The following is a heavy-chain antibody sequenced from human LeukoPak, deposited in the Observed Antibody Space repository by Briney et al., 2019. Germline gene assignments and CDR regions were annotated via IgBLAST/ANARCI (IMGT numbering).Heavy chain of an antibody. J-gene: IGHJ4*02. CDR1: GFTFSSYA. V-gene: IGHV3-23*01. D-gene: IGHD3-10*01. CDR2: ISGSGGST. CDR3: AKDSEYYYGSGSPDY. Sequence: GGSLRLSCAASGFTFSSYAMSWVRQATGKGLEWVSAISGSGGSTYYADSVKGRFTISRDNSKNTLYLQMNSLRAEDTAVYYCAKDSEYYYGSGSPDYWGQGTLVTVSS.